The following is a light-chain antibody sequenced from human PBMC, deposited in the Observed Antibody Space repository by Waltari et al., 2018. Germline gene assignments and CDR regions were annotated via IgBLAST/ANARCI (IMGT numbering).Light chain of an antibody. CDR2: SHN. CDR3: AVWDDSLNGWV. V-gene: IGLV1-44*01. CDR1: SSNIGTNS. Sequence: QSVLTQPPSASGTPGQRVTISCSGSSSNIGTNSVNWYQQLPGTAPKLLIYSHNQRPSGVPDRFSGSKSGNSASLAISGLQSEDEADYYCAVWDDSLNGWVFGRGTKLAVL. J-gene: IGLJ3*02.